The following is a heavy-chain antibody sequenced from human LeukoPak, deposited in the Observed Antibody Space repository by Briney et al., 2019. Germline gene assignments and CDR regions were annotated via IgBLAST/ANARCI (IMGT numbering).Heavy chain of an antibody. CDR3: ARRGYLYESSPFDP. Sequence: PSETLSLTCTVAGGSITNSSYFWGWIRQPPGKGPEWIGTIYYTGTTYYNPSLKSRVTMSVNTSKNQFSLRLRSVTAADTAVYYCARRGYLYESSPFDPWGQGTLLTVSS. V-gene: IGHV4-39*01. CDR1: GGSITNSSYF. CDR2: IYYTGTT. J-gene: IGHJ5*02. D-gene: IGHD3-22*01.